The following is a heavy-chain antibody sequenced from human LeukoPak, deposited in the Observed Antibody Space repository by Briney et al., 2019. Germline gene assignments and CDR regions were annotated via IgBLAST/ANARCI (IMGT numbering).Heavy chain of an antibody. V-gene: IGHV1-46*01. Sequence: ASVKVSCKASGYTFTSYYMHWVRQAPGQGLEWMGIINPSGGSTSYAQKFQGRVTMTRDTSTSTVYMELSSLRSDDTAVYYCARDLTPMVRGVISAYWGQGTLVTVSS. J-gene: IGHJ4*02. CDR1: GYTFTSYY. CDR3: ARDLTPMVRGVISAY. D-gene: IGHD3-10*01. CDR2: INPSGGST.